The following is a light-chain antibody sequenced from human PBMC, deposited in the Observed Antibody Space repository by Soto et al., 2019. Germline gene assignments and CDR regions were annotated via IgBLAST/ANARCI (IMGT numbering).Light chain of an antibody. Sequence: QSALTQPPSVSGSPGQSVTISCTGTSSDVGGYNYVSWYQQHPGKAPKLMLYDVSRRPSGVPDRFSGSKSGNTASLTISGLQAEDEADYFCCSYAGSYTYVFGAGTKLTVL. CDR1: SSDVGGYNY. CDR3: CSYAGSYTYV. J-gene: IGLJ1*01. CDR2: DVS. V-gene: IGLV2-11*01.